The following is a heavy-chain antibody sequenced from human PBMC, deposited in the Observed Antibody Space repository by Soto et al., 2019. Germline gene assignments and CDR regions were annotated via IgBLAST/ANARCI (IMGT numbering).Heavy chain of an antibody. D-gene: IGHD3-22*01. V-gene: IGHV3-48*01. Sequence: GGSLRLSCAASGFTFSIYSMNWVRQAPGKGLEWVSYIGIGSSTKYYADSVKGRFTISRDNAKNSLYLQMNSLRAEDTAVYYCARDQLYYNDISGRPLNAFDVWGQGTMVTVSS. J-gene: IGHJ3*01. CDR3: ARDQLYYNDISGRPLNAFDV. CDR2: IGIGSSTK. CDR1: GFTFSIYS.